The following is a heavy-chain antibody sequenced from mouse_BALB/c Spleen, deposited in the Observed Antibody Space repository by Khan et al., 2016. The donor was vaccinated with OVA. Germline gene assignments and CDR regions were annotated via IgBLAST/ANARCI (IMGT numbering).Heavy chain of an antibody. CDR2: IHYSGST. Sequence: EVQLQESGPDLVKPSQSLSLTCTVTGYSITSGYSWYWIRQFPGNKLEWMGYIHYSGSTNYNPSLKSRISITRDTSKNQFFLQLNSVTTEDTATYYCAKFITTATWYFDDWGAGTTVTVSS. J-gene: IGHJ1*01. CDR3: AKFITTATWYFDD. CDR1: GYSITSGYS. D-gene: IGHD1-2*01. V-gene: IGHV3-1*02.